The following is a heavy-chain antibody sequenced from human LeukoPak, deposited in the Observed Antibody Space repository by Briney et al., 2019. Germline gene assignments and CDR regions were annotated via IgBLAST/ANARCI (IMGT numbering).Heavy chain of an antibody. CDR1: GYTFTTYW. J-gene: IGHJ4*02. V-gene: IGHV5-51*01. CDR3: ARRQGCSSTSCPPDS. Sequence: GGSLQISCRGSGYTFTTYWIGWVRQMPGKGLEWMGIIYPGDSDTRYSPSFQGQDTMSADKSINTAYLQWSSLKASDTAMYYCARRQGCSSTSCPPDSWGQGTLVTVSS. D-gene: IGHD2-2*01. CDR2: IYPGDSDT.